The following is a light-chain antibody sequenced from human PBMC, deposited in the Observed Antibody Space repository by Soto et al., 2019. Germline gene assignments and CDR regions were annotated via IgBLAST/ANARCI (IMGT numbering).Light chain of an antibody. CDR2: GAS. V-gene: IGKV3-15*01. Sequence: EIVMTQSPATLSVSPGERATLSCRASQSVSSYLAWYQQKPGQAPRLLIYGASTRAIGIPARFSGSGSGTEFILTISSLQSEDFAVYYCQQYNSWPPLTFGGGTKVEIK. CDR1: QSVSSY. J-gene: IGKJ4*01. CDR3: QQYNSWPPLT.